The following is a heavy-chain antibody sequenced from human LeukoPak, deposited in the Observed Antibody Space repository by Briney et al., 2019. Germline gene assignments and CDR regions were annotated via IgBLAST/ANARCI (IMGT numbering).Heavy chain of an antibody. J-gene: IGHJ6*03. CDR2: IKQDGSEK. V-gene: IGHV3-7*01. D-gene: IGHD3-22*01. CDR1: GFTFSSCW. Sequence: GGSLRLSCAASGFTFSSCWMSWVRQAPGKGLEWVANIKQDGSEKYYVDSVKGRFTISRDNAKNSLYLQMNSLRAEDTAVYYCARDGPYDSSGYQYYYYYMDVWGKGTTVTVSS. CDR3: ARDGPYDSSGYQYYYYYMDV.